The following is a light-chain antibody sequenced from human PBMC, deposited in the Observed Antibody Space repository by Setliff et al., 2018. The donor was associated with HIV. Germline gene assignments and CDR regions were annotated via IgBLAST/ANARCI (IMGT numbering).Light chain of an antibody. V-gene: IGLV2-11*01. CDR3: CSCAGSYTLGV. CDR1: SSDVGNYNY. J-gene: IGLJ1*01. Sequence: QSALTQPRSVSGSPGQSVTISCTGTSSDVGNYNYVSWYQQHPGKAPKLMIYDVSKRPSGVPDRFSGSKSGNTASLTISGLQAEDEADYYCCSCAGSYTLGVFGTGTKVTVL. CDR2: DVS.